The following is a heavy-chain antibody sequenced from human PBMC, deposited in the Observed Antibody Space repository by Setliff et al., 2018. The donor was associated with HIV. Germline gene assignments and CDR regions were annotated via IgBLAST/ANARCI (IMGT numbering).Heavy chain of an antibody. Sequence: SETLSLTCSVSGGSVSSVNYYWSWIRQPPGKGLEWIGYIHYTGSTTYNPSLKSRVTMSVGTSANQFSLRLSSVTAADTAVYYCARQTGDFDSYYSLDVWGQGTTVTVSS. J-gene: IGHJ6*02. D-gene: IGHD7-27*01. V-gene: IGHV4-61*01. CDR1: GGSVSSVNYY. CDR3: ARQTGDFDSYYSLDV. CDR2: IHYTGST.